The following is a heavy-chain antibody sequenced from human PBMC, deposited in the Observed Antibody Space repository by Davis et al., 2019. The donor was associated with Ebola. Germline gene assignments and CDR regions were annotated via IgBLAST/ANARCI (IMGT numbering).Heavy chain of an antibody. J-gene: IGHJ6*02. CDR1: GYIFNDYW. V-gene: IGHV5-51*01. CDR3: ARSRDYNYYGMDV. Sequence: GESLKIPRRGSGYIFNDYWIAWVRQMPGRGLEWMAIVHPGNSDTRYSPPLQGQVTVSADTSSSTAFLQWNTVKASDTATYYCARSRDYNYYGMDVWGQGTTVTVFS. CDR2: VHPGNSDT.